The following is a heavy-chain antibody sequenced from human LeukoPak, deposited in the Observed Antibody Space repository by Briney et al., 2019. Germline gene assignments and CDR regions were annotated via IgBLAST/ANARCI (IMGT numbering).Heavy chain of an antibody. J-gene: IGHJ4*02. CDR1: GDSLSSGDYD. V-gene: IGHV4-61*08. D-gene: IGHD3-3*01. Sequence: SETLSLTCSVSGDSLSSGDYDWSWIRQPPGKGLEWIGYMSHSGNTYYNPSLNSRVTISVDRSKNQFSLKLSSVTAADTAVYYCAGLDYDFWSGPFDYWGQGTLVTVSS. CDR2: MSHSGNT. CDR3: AGLDYDFWSGPFDY.